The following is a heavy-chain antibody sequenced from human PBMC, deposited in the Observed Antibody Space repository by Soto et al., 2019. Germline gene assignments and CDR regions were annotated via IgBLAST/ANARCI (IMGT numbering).Heavy chain of an antibody. CDR1: GFTFSHYP. Sequence: EVQVSESGGGLVQPGGSLRLSCATSGFTFSHYPMNWVRQAPGKGLEWVSGISAGGDRTYYADSVKGRFTIFRDNSKNSVSLQMNSLRFEDTAVYYCARRVWGQGTLVTVSS. V-gene: IGHV3-23*01. J-gene: IGHJ4*02. CDR3: ARRV. CDR2: ISAGGDRT.